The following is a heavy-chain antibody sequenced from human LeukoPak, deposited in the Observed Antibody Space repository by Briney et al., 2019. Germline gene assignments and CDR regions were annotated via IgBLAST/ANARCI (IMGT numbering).Heavy chain of an antibody. Sequence: GGSLRLSCAASGFTFSSYGMHWVRQAPGKGLEWVAFIRYDGSNKYYADSVKGRFTISRDNSKNTLYLQMNSLRAEDTAVYYCAKDQGDYYDSSGYHDAFDIWGQGTMVTVSS. CDR3: AKDQGDYYDSSGYHDAFDI. V-gene: IGHV3-30*02. CDR2: IRYDGSNK. D-gene: IGHD3-22*01. CDR1: GFTFSSYG. J-gene: IGHJ3*02.